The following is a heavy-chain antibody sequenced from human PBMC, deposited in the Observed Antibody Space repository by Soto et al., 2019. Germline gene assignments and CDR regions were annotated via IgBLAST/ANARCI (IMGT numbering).Heavy chain of an antibody. D-gene: IGHD3-9*01. Sequence: GGSMRLSCAASGFTFSSYAMSWVRQAPGKGLEWVSAISGSGGSTYYADSVKGRFTISRDNSKNTLYLQMNSLRAEDTAVYHCARTLLRYFDWLLEHDAFDIWGQGTMVTVSS. J-gene: IGHJ3*02. CDR1: GFTFSSYA. CDR2: ISGSGGST. V-gene: IGHV3-23*01. CDR3: ARTLLRYFDWLLEHDAFDI.